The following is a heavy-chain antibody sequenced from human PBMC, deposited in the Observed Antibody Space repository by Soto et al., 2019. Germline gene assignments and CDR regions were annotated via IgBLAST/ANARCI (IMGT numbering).Heavy chain of an antibody. Sequence: ASVNVSCKTSGYNFGHYCIGWVRPAPGQGLQLVGWISAYNGNTHHAQNVQGRVTMTTDTSPNAAYMELRSLTSDDTAVYYCARAEDFYESSGYYSAARFDHWGHGVQITVS. J-gene: IGHJ4*01. V-gene: IGHV1-18*01. CDR3: ARAEDFYESSGYYSAARFDH. CDR2: ISAYNGNT. CDR1: GYNFGHYC. D-gene: IGHD3-22*01.